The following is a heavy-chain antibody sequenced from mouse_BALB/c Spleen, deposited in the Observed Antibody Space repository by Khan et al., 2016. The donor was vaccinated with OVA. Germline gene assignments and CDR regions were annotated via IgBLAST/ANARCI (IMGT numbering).Heavy chain of an antibody. V-gene: IGHV2-3*01. D-gene: IGHD2-4*01. CDR1: GFSLTNYG. CDR2: IWGDGNT. J-gene: IGHJ4*01. CDR3: AKRKGDYPYGMDY. Sequence: VQLQESGPGLVAPSQSLSITCTVSGFSLTNYGVNWVRQPPGRGLEWLGVIWGDGNTNYHSALKSRLSISKDNSKSQVFLKLNRLQTDDTATYYCAKRKGDYPYGMDYWGQGTSVTVSS.